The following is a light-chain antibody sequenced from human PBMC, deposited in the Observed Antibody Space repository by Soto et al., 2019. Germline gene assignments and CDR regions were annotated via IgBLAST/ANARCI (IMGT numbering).Light chain of an antibody. CDR3: GSYSSSSTLYA. CDR1: SSDVGGSNY. CDR2: DVS. J-gene: IGLJ1*01. V-gene: IGLV2-14*03. Sequence: QSALTQPASVSGSPGKSITISCTGTSSDVGGSNYVSWYQQHPGKAPKLMIYDVSNRPLGVSNRFSGSKSGNTASLTISGLQAEDEADYYCGSYSSSSTLYAFGTGPKLTVL.